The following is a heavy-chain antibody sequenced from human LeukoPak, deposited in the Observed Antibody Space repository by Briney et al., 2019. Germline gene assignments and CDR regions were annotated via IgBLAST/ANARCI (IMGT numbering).Heavy chain of an antibody. V-gene: IGHV1-46*01. CDR2: SNPSDGTT. Sequence: ASVKVSCKASGYTFTSYYMHWVRRAPGQGLEWMGISNPSDGTTSYAQKFQGRVTMTRDTSTSTVYMELSSLRSEDTAVYYCARAPANKYDSRLPEDYWGQGTLVTVSS. J-gene: IGHJ4*02. CDR1: GYTFTSYY. CDR3: ARAPANKYDSRLPEDY. D-gene: IGHD3-22*01.